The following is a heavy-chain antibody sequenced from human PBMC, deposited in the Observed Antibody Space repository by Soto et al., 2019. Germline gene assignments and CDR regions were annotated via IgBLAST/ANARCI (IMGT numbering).Heavy chain of an antibody. CDR2: IIPILGIA. CDR3: ARGRGSYYWGY. Sequence: QVQLVQSGAEVKKPGSSVKVSCKASGGTFSSYTISWVRQAPGQGLEWMGRIIPILGIANYAQKFQGRVTSAXXKSTRTAHMELRSLRSEDTAVYYCARGRGSYYWGYWGQGTLVTVSS. J-gene: IGHJ4*02. V-gene: IGHV1-69*02. CDR1: GGTFSSYT. D-gene: IGHD1-26*01.